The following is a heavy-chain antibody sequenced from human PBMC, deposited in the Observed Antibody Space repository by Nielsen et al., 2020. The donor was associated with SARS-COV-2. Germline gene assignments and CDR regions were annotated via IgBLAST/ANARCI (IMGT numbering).Heavy chain of an antibody. V-gene: IGHV3-48*04. CDR1: GFTFNSYA. J-gene: IGHJ3*02. CDR2: ISSSSSTI. D-gene: IGHD3-22*01. Sequence: GGSLRLSCAASGFTFNSYAMNWVRQAPGKGLEWVSYISSSSSTIYYADSVKGRFTISRDNAKNSLYLQMNSLRAEDTAVYYCANFDGSGYNAFDIWGQGTMVTVSS. CDR3: ANFDGSGYNAFDI.